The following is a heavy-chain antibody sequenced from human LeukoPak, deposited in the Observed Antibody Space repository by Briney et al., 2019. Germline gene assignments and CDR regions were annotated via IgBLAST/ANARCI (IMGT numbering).Heavy chain of an antibody. CDR3: ARQWTKAFDI. Sequence: GESLKISCKASGFDITSYWIGWVRQMPGKGLEWMGNIYPRDSDTRYGPSFQGQVSISVDRSTNTAYLQWNSLRASDTAIYYCARQWTKAFDIWGQGTMVTVS. CDR2: IYPRDSDT. V-gene: IGHV5-51*01. J-gene: IGHJ3*02. CDR1: GFDITSYW.